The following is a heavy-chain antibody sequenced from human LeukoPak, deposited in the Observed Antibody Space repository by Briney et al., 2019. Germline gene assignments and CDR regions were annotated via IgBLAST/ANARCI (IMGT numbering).Heavy chain of an antibody. CDR1: RFTFSNYA. CDR3: AKDIIVVPAGSDAFDI. Sequence: GGSLRLFCAASRFTFSNYAMSWVRQAPGKGLEWVSAISASSGSTYYADSVRGRFAISRDNSKNMLYLQMNGLRAEDTAIYYCAKDIIVVPAGSDAFDIWGQGTLVTVSS. J-gene: IGHJ3*02. V-gene: IGHV3-23*01. D-gene: IGHD2-2*01. CDR2: ISASSGST.